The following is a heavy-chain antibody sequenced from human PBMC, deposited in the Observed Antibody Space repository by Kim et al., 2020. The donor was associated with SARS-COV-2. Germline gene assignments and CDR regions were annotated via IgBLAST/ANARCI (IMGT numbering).Heavy chain of an antibody. CDR1: GFTFSSYA. Sequence: GGSLRLSCAASGFTFSSYAMSWVRQAPGKGLEWVSAISGSGGSTYYADSVKGRFTISRDNSKNTLYLQMNSLRAEDTAVYYCAKVVYPFWSGYVGSRLDYWGQGTLVTVSS. CDR3: AKVVYPFWSGYVGSRLDY. J-gene: IGHJ4*02. CDR2: ISGSGGST. V-gene: IGHV3-23*01. D-gene: IGHD3-3*01.